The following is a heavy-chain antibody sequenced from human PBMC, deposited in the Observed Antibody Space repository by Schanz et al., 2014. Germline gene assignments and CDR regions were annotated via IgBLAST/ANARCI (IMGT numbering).Heavy chain of an antibody. Sequence: QVQLLESGGGVVQPGGSLRLSCAASGFTFRDFGLHWVRQAPGKGLEWVSFIEFDGIKKFYADSVKGRFTLSRDNSKNTVYLQMNSLRAEDTALYFCATDYSGGGCHIWGQGTMVTVSS. J-gene: IGHJ3*02. CDR3: ATDYSGGGCHI. CDR2: IEFDGIKK. V-gene: IGHV3-30*02. CDR1: GFTFRDFG. D-gene: IGHD6-19*01.